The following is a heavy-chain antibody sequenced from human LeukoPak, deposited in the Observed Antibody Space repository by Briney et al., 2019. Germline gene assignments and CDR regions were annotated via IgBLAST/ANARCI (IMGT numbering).Heavy chain of an antibody. D-gene: IGHD3-10*01. CDR3: ARGGYYYGSGTDY. V-gene: IGHV3-48*03. CDR1: GFTFSSYE. Sequence: GGSLRLSCAASGFTFSSYEMNWVRQAPGKGLEWVSYISSSGSTIYYADSVKGRFTISRDNAKNSLYLQMNSLRAEDTAVYYCARGGYYYGSGTDYWGQRTLVTVSS. J-gene: IGHJ4*02. CDR2: ISSSGSTI.